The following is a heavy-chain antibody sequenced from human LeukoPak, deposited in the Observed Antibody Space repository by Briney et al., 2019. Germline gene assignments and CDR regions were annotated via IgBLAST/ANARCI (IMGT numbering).Heavy chain of an antibody. J-gene: IGHJ5*02. D-gene: IGHD4-17*01. CDR3: ARGLTVTDNWFDP. V-gene: IGHV1-8*01. CDR1: GYTVTSYD. Sequence: GASVKVSCKASGYTVTSYDINWVRQATGQGLEWMGWMNPNSGNTGYAQKFQGRVTMTRNTSISTAYMELSSLRSEDTAVYYCARGLTVTDNWFDPWGQGTLVTVSS. CDR2: MNPNSGNT.